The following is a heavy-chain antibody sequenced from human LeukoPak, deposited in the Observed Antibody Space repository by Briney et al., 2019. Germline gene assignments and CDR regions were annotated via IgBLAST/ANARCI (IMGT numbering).Heavy chain of an antibody. CDR2: ISHNSGSA. J-gene: IGHJ4*02. D-gene: IGHD5-12*01. V-gene: IGHV3-23*01. Sequence: GGSLRLSCAASGFTFTNYALSWVRQAPGKGLEWVSGISHNSGSAYYADSVKGRFTISRDNSNNTLYLQMHNLRAEDTAVYFCPKDRVVAGWLNARFDCWGQGTLVAVSS. CDR3: PKDRVVAGWLNARFDC. CDR1: GFTFTNYA.